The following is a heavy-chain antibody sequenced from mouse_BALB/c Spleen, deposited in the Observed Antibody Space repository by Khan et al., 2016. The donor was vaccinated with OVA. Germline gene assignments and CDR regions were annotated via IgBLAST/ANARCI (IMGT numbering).Heavy chain of an antibody. J-gene: IGHJ2*01. CDR3: ARMDNTSRDC. V-gene: IGHV1-77*01. Sequence: QVQLQQSGAELARPGASVKLSCKASGYTFTDYYINWVKQRTGQGLEWIGETYLGSGNTYYSEKFKGKATLTADKSSSPAYMQLRRLTSEDSAAYFCARMDNTSRDCWGQGTTLTLSA. CDR1: GYTFTDYY. CDR2: TYLGSGNT.